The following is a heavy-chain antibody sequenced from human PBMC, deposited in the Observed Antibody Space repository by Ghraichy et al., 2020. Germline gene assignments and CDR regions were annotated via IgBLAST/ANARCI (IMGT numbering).Heavy chain of an antibody. D-gene: IGHD3-10*01. CDR2: INHSGST. Sequence: SETLSLTCAVYGGSFSGYYWSWIRQPPGKGLEWIGEINHSGSTNYNPSLKSRVTISVDTSKNQFSLKLSSVTAADTAVYYCARGVPYGSGSSSDYYYYYYMDVWGKGTTVTVSS. CDR3: ARGVPYGSGSSSDYYYYYYMDV. V-gene: IGHV4-34*01. J-gene: IGHJ6*03. CDR1: GGSFSGYY.